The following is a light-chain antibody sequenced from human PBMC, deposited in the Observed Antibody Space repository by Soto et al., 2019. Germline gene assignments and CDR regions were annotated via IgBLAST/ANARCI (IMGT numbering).Light chain of an antibody. CDR3: QVWDSSSDLRDV. Sequence: SSELTQPPSVSVAPGKTARITCGGNNIGSKSVHWYQQKPGQAPVLVIYYDSDRPSGIPERFSGSNSGNTATLTISRVEAGDEADYYCQVWDSSSDLRDVFGTGTKLTVL. CDR2: YDS. J-gene: IGLJ1*01. CDR1: NIGSKS. V-gene: IGLV3-21*04.